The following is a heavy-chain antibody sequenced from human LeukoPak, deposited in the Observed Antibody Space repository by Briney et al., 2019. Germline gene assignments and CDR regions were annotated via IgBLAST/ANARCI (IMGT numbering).Heavy chain of an antibody. CDR1: GYTFTSYY. CDR3: ARDLYYYDSSGYFIPRRVSYDYYGMDV. D-gene: IGHD3-22*01. Sequence: ASVKVSCKASGYTFTSYYMHWVRQAPEQGLEWMGIINPSGGSTSYAQKFQGRVTMTRDTSTSTVYMELSSLRSEDTAVYYCARDLYYYDSSGYFIPRRVSYDYYGMDVWGQGTTVTVSS. V-gene: IGHV1-46*01. J-gene: IGHJ6*02. CDR2: INPSGGST.